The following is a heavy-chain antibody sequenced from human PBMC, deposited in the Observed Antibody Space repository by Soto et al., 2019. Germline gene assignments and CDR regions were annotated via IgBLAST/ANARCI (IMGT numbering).Heavy chain of an antibody. V-gene: IGHV3-30*18. CDR3: AKDRLLRTYYFDS. J-gene: IGHJ4*02. Sequence: QVQLVESGGGVVQPGNSLRLSCAASGFTFKNYGIHWVRQSPGKGLECVALVSYLGSEKYYIDSVKGRFSVSRDNSKNTVYLQMNSLRPEDTAVYYCAKDRLLRTYYFDSWGQGTRVTVSS. D-gene: IGHD2-15*01. CDR1: GFTFKNYG. CDR2: VSYLGSEK.